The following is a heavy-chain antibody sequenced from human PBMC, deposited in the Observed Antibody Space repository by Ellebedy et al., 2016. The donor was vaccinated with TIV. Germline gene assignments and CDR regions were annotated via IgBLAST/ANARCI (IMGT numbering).Heavy chain of an antibody. V-gene: IGHV3-74*01. CDR1: GFTLSDYY. CDR3: VREMTYSGSGSYFNTLDS. D-gene: IGHD3-10*01. Sequence: GESLKISCAASGFTLSDYYITWIRQAPGKGLEWVARINYDGGRTEYAEFVKGRFSISRDNARNTLYLQMNGLRPADTSVFYCVREMTYSGSGSYFNTLDSWGQGTQVTVSS. J-gene: IGHJ4*02. CDR2: INYDGGRT.